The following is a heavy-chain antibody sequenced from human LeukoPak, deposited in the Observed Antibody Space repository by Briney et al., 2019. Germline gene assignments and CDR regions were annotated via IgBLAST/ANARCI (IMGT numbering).Heavy chain of an antibody. CDR1: GRSISSYY. CDR3: ARVPDPSVNYYYGMDV. V-gene: IGHV4-59*01. D-gene: IGHD4-17*01. CDR2: IYYSGST. Sequence: SQSLSLTSTVYGRSISSYYWSWIRQPPGKGLEWIGYIYYSGSTNYNPSLKSRVTISVDTSKNQFSLKLSSVTAADTAVYYCARVPDPSVNYYYGMDVWGKGTTVTVSS. J-gene: IGHJ6*04.